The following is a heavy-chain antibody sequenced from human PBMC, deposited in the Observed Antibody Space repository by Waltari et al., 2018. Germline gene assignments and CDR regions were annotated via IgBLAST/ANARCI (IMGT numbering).Heavy chain of an antibody. J-gene: IGHJ4*02. CDR1: GGSISSSSYY. CDR2: IYYSGST. V-gene: IGHV4-39*01. Sequence: QLQLQESGPGLVKPSETLSLTCTVSGGSISSSSYYWGWIRQPPGKGLEWIGSIYYSGSTYYNPSLKSRVTISVDTSKNQFSLKLSSVTAADTAVYYCARRGCGQQLGQKYYFDYWGQGTLVTVSS. D-gene: IGHD6-13*01. CDR3: ARRGCGQQLGQKYYFDY.